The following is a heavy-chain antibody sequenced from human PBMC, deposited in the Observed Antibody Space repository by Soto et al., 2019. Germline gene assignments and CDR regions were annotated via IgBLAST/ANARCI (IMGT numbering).Heavy chain of an antibody. D-gene: IGHD3-22*01. Sequence: HPGGSLRLSCAASGFTFSSYAMSWVRQAPGKGLEWVSAISGSGGSTYYADSVKGRFTISRDNSKNTLYLQMNSLRAEDTAVYYCAKTQPLNPYYYDSSGPDYFDYWGQGTLVTVSS. CDR2: ISGSGGST. CDR3: AKTQPLNPYYYDSSGPDYFDY. CDR1: GFTFSSYA. V-gene: IGHV3-23*01. J-gene: IGHJ4*02.